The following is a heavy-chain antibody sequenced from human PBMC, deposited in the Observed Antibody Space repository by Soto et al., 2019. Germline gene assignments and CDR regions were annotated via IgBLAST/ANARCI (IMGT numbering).Heavy chain of an antibody. J-gene: IGHJ4*02. CDR2: IYYSGST. CDR1: GGSISSGGYY. D-gene: IGHD2-15*01. Sequence: QVQLQESGPGLVKPSQTLSLTCTVSGGSISSGGYYWSWIRQHPGKGLEWIGYIYYSGSTYYNPSSKSRVTLAVETSKNQFSLKLSSVTAADTAVYYCARVTWSRYFDYWGQGTLVTVSS. CDR3: ARVTWSRYFDY. V-gene: IGHV4-31*03.